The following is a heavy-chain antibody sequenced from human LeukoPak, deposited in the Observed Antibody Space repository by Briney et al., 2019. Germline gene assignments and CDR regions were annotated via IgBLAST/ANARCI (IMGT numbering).Heavy chain of an antibody. J-gene: IGHJ4*02. CDR1: GFTFSSYA. D-gene: IGHD1-26*01. CDR3: AKDRSYSGSYLAFDY. V-gene: IGHV3-23*01. CDR2: ISGSGGST. Sequence: GGSLRLSCAASGFTFSSYAMSWVRQAPGKGLEWVSAISGSGGSTYYADSVKGRFTISRDNAKNSLYLQMNCLRAEDTALYYCAKDRSYSGSYLAFDYWGQGTLVTVSS.